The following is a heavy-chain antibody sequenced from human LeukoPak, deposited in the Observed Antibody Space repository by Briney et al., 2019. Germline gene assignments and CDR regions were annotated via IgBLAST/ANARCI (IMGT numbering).Heavy chain of an antibody. CDR2: IYYSRST. J-gene: IGHJ3*02. CDR3: ARRGANRQQLVMAFDI. V-gene: IGHV4-59*08. D-gene: IGHD6-13*01. Sequence: PSETLSLTCSVSGGSISSYYWSWIRQPPGQGLEWIGYIYYSRSTNYNPSLKSRVTILIDTSKNQFSLKVNSVTAADTAVYYCARRGANRQQLVMAFDIWGQGTMVTVSS. CDR1: GGSISSYY.